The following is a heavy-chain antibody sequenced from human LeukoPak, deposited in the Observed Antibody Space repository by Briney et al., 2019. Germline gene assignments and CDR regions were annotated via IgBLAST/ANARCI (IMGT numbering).Heavy chain of an antibody. Sequence: ASVKVSCKASGYTFTGYYMHWVRQAPGQGLEWMGWINPNSGNTNYAQKFQERVTITRDMSTSTAYMELSSLRSEDTAVYYCAAVPYYYDSSGSLRAFDIWGQGTMVTVSS. CDR2: INPNSGNT. D-gene: IGHD3-22*01. CDR3: AAVPYYYDSSGSLRAFDI. V-gene: IGHV1-2*02. CDR1: GYTFTGYY. J-gene: IGHJ3*02.